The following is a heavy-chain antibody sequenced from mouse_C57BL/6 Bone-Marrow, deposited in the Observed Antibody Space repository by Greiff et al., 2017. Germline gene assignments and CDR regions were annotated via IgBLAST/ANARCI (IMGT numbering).Heavy chain of an antibody. D-gene: IGHD6-5*01. V-gene: IGHV7-3*01. J-gene: IGHJ4*01. CDR1: GFSFTYYY. CDR2: IRNKANGYTT. Sequence: EVMLVESGGGLVQPGGSLSLSCAASGFSFTYYYMSWVRQPPGKALEWVGFIRNKANGYTTEYSASVKGRFTISRDNSQSILYLQMHALRAEDSATYYCARYTSYAFYAMDYWGQGTSVTVSS. CDR3: ARYTSYAFYAMDY.